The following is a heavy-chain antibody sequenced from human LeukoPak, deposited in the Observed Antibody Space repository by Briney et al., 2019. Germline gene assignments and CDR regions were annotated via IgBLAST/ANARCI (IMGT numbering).Heavy chain of an antibody. CDR1: GFTVSTDY. Sequence: PGGSLRLSCAASGFTVSTDYMTWVRQAPGKGLEWVSVIYSGDSTYYADSVKGRFTISRDNSKNTLYLQMNSLRADDTAVYYCARWSGSYSDYWGQATLVTVSS. CDR2: IYSGDST. D-gene: IGHD1-26*01. V-gene: IGHV3-53*01. CDR3: ARWSGSYSDY. J-gene: IGHJ4*02.